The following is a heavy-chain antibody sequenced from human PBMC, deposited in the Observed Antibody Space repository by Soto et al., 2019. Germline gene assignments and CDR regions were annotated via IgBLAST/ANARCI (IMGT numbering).Heavy chain of an antibody. CDR3: ARDGYATSWVGILHTGVHGVEIDF. D-gene: IGHD6-13*01. Sequence: QVKLVQSGAEVKKAGASVKVSCKASGYTFISYGIAWVRQAPGQGLEWMGGISTYNGKTNYAQKLQDRVTMTTDTATSTAYMDVRSLRSADTALYYCARDGYATSWVGILHTGVHGVEIDFWGQGTLVTVSS. J-gene: IGHJ4*02. V-gene: IGHV1-18*01. CDR2: ISTYNGKT. CDR1: GYTFISYG.